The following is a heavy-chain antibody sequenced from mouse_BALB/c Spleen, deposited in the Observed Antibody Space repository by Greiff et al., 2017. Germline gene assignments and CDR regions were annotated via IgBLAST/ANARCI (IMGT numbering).Heavy chain of an antibody. V-gene: IGHV5-6-3*01. CDR1: RFTFSSYG. Sequence: EVQVVESGGGLVQPGGSLKLSCAASRFTFSSYGMSWVRQTPDKRLELVATINSNGGSTYYPDSVKGRFTISRDNAKNTLYLQMSSLKSEDTAMYYCARRHRLYAMDYWGQGTSVTVSS. CDR2: INSNGGST. J-gene: IGHJ4*01. CDR3: ARRHRLYAMDY. D-gene: IGHD2-14*01.